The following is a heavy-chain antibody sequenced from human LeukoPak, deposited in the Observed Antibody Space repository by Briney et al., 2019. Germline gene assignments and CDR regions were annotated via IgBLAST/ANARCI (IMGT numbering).Heavy chain of an antibody. J-gene: IGHJ2*01. CDR1: GFTFSSYA. D-gene: IGHD6-19*01. Sequence: GGSLRLSCAASGFTFSSYAMSWVRQAPGKGLEWVSAISGSGGNTYYADSVKGRFTISRDNSKNTLYLQMNSLRAEDTAVYYCAKPPSRYSSGWVRYFDLWGRGTLVTVSS. CDR2: ISGSGGNT. V-gene: IGHV3-23*01. CDR3: AKPPSRYSSGWVRYFDL.